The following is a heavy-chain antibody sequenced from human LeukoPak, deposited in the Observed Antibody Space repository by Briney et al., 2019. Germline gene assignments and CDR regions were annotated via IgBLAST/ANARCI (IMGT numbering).Heavy chain of an antibody. CDR3: ARVCRDSSGYGAFDI. J-gene: IGHJ3*02. CDR2: ISSSGSLI. D-gene: IGHD3-22*01. Sequence: GGSLRLSCAASGFTFSSDEMNWVRQAPGKGLEWVSYISSSGSLIYYADSVKGRFTISRDNAKNSLYLQMNSLRDEDTAVYYCARVCRDSSGYGAFDIWGQGTMVTVSS. V-gene: IGHV3-48*03. CDR1: GFTFSSDE.